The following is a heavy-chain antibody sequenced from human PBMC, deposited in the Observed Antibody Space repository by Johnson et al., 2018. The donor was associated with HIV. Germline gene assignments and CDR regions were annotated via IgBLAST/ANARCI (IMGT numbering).Heavy chain of an antibody. V-gene: IGHV3-30*02. Sequence: QVQLVESGGGVVQRGGSLRLACAASGFIFSSYGMHWVRQAPGKGLEWVAFIRFDGSNKFYADSVKGRFTLSRDNSKNTRYLQMNSLKADDMAIYYCAKDEEGYSSAWSAGTAFDIWGQGTMVTVSS. CDR2: IRFDGSNK. CDR1: GFIFSSYG. CDR3: AKDEEGYSSAWSAGTAFDI. D-gene: IGHD6-13*01. J-gene: IGHJ3*02.